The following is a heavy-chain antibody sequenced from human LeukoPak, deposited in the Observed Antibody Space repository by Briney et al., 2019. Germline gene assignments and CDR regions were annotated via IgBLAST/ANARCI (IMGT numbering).Heavy chain of an antibody. Sequence: QTGGSLRLSCAASGFTFSSYAMSWVRQAPGKGLEWVSAISVSGCSKYYADSVRGRFTISRDNSKNTLYLKMNSLRAEDTAIYYCAKRVVVAATTYYFDYWGQGTLVTVSS. CDR2: ISVSGCSK. CDR3: AKRVVVAATTYYFDY. V-gene: IGHV3-23*01. D-gene: IGHD2-15*01. CDR1: GFTFSSYA. J-gene: IGHJ4*02.